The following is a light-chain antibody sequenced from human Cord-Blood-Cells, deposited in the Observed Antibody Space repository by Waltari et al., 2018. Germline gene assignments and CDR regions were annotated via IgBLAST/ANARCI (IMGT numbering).Light chain of an antibody. V-gene: IGKV3-15*01. J-gene: IGKJ1*01. CDR1: QSVSSN. CDR2: GAS. CDR3: QQYNNWPPWT. Sequence: TPSPATLSVSPGERATLSCRASQSVSSNLAWYQQKPGQAPRLLIYGASTRATGIPARFSGSGSGTEFTLTISSLQSEDFAVYYCQQYNNWPPWTFGQGTKVEIK.